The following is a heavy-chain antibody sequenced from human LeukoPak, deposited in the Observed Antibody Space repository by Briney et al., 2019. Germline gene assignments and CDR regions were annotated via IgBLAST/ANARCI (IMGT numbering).Heavy chain of an antibody. CDR3: ARRDVLIVTLDP. J-gene: IGHJ5*02. D-gene: IGHD3-16*02. Sequence: NPGGSLGLSCAASGFTFSDYYMSWIRQAPGKGLEWVSYISSSGSTKYYADSVKGRFTISRDNANNSLYLQMNSLRADDTAVYYCARRDVLIVTLDPWGQGTLVTVSS. V-gene: IGHV3-11*01. CDR2: ISSSGSTK. CDR1: GFTFSDYY.